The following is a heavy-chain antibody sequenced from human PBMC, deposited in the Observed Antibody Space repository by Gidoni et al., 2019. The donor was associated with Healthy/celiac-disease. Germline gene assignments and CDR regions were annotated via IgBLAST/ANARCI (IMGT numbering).Heavy chain of an antibody. Sequence: QVQLQESGPGLVKPSGTLSLTCAVSGGSISSSNWWRWVRQPPGKGLEWIGEIHHSGSTNYNPSLKSRVTISVDKSKIQFSLKLISGTAADTAVYYCAAAYRVGAFDIWGQGTMVTVSS. J-gene: IGHJ3*02. CDR2: IHHSGST. CDR3: AAAYRVGAFDI. V-gene: IGHV4-4*02. CDR1: GGSISSSNW. D-gene: IGHD6-13*01.